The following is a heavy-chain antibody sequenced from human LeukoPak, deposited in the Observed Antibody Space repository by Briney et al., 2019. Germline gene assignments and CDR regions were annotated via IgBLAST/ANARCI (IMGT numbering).Heavy chain of an antibody. CDR3: ARDSGQQLAALEGGYYYYGMDV. D-gene: IGHD6-13*01. Sequence: SETLSLTRTVSGGTVSNGIYYWSWIPEPPGKGLEGIEHIYYSGSTKYNPCVKNRVTTSVDTSKIQSSLKLSSVTAAVTAVYDCARDSGQQLAALEGGYYYYGMDVWGKGTTVTVSS. V-gene: IGHV4-61*01. CDR2: IYYSGST. CDR1: GGTVSNGIYY. J-gene: IGHJ6*04.